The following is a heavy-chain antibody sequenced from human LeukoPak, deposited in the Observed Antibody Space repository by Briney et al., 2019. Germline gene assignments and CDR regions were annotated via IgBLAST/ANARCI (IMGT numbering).Heavy chain of an antibody. CDR3: ARVLGGDGYNYDY. CDR2: IGTAGDT. D-gene: IGHD5-24*01. J-gene: IGHJ4*02. CDR1: GFTFSSYD. V-gene: IGHV3-13*01. Sequence: GGSLRLSCAASGFTFSSYDMHRVRQATGKGLEWVSAIGTAGDTYYPGSVKGRFTISRENAKNSLYLQMNSLRAEDTAVYYCARVLGGDGYNYDYWGQGTLVTVSS.